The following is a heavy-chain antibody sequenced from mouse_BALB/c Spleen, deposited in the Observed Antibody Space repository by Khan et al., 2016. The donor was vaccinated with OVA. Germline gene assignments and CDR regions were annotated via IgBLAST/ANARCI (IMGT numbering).Heavy chain of an antibody. Sequence: EVQLQQSGAELVKPGASVKLSCTASGFNIKDTYMHWVKQRPEQGLEWIGRIDPANGNTKYDPTFQGMATITADTSSNTAYLQLSSLTSEDTAVDYCDRINAWGQGTTLTVSS. CDR1: GFNIKDTY. J-gene: IGHJ2*01. CDR3: DRINA. CDR2: IDPANGNT. V-gene: IGHV14-3*02.